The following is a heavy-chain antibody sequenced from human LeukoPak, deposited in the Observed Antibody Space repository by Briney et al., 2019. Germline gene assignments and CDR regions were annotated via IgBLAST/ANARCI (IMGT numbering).Heavy chain of an antibody. D-gene: IGHD3-10*01. J-gene: IGHJ5*02. Sequence: ASVKVSCKASGYTFTGYYMHWVRQAPGQGLEWMGWINPNSGGTNYAQKFQGRVTMTRDTSISTAYMELSRLRSDDTAVYYCARDRLTMVRGVTNNWFDPWGQGTLVTDSS. CDR3: ARDRLTMVRGVTNNWFDP. CDR1: GYTFTGYY. CDR2: INPNSGGT. V-gene: IGHV1-2*02.